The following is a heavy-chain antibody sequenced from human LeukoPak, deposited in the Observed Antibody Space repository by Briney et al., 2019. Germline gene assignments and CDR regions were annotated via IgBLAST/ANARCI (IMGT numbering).Heavy chain of an antibody. CDR1: GFSFGSYA. Sequence: GGSLRLSCAAPGFSFGSYAMHWVRQAPGKGLDWVAFIRYDGSDTYYADSVKGRFTVSRDNSKNTLYLQMNSLTAEDTALYYCAKEGGGRTFDYWGQGTLVTVSS. J-gene: IGHJ4*02. D-gene: IGHD4-23*01. CDR2: IRYDGSDT. CDR3: AKEGGGRTFDY. V-gene: IGHV3-30*02.